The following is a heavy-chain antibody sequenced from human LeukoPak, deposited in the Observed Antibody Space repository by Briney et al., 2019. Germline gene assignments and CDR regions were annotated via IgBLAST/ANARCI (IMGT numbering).Heavy chain of an antibody. CDR3: AREPHSTTVTTLINYYFDY. J-gene: IGHJ4*02. V-gene: IGHV3-7*01. CDR2: IKEDGSAK. Sequence: GGSLRLSCAASGFTFSNSYMSWVRQAPGKGLEWVATIKEDGSAKYYVDSVRGRFSISRDNAKNSLYLQMNSLSAEDTAVYYCAREPHSTTVTTLINYYFDYWGQGTLVTVSS. D-gene: IGHD4-17*01. CDR1: GFTFSNSY.